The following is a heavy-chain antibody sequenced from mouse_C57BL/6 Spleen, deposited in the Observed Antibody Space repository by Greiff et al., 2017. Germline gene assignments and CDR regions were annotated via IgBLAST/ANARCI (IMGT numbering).Heavy chain of an antibody. Sequence: VQLKESGAELVRPGASVKLSCTASGFNIKDDYMHWVKQRPEQGLEWIGWIDPENGDTEYASKFQGKATITADTSSNTAYLQLSSLTSEDTAVYYCLYYGSSYVGYWGQGTTLTVSS. J-gene: IGHJ2*01. CDR2: IDPENGDT. CDR3: LYYGSSYVGY. D-gene: IGHD1-1*01. V-gene: IGHV14-4*01. CDR1: GFNIKDDY.